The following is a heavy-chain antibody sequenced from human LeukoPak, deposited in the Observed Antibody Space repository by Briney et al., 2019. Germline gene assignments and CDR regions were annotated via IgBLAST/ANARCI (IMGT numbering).Heavy chain of an antibody. CDR1: GFIFDNYA. CDR2: ISGDGGST. D-gene: IGHD6-19*01. V-gene: IGHV3-43*02. CDR3: ARKSETSGWYDY. Sequence: GGSLRLSCAAPGFIFDNYAIHWVRQAPGKGLEWVSLISGDGGSTFYADSVRGRFTISRDNTRKSLSLQMSSLRSEDTALYYCARKSETSGWYDYWGQGTLVTVSS. J-gene: IGHJ4*02.